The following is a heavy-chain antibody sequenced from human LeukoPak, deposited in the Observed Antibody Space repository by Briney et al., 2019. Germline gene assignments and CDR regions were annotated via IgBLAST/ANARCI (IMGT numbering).Heavy chain of an antibody. CDR3: ARALGYCSGGSCSYYYYYMDV. Sequence: PSETLSLTCTVSGGSISSSSYYWGWIRQPPGKGLEWIGSIYYSGSTNYNPSLKSRVTISVDTSKNQFSLKLSSVTAADTAVYYCARALGYCSGGSCSYYYYYMDVWGKGTTVTVSS. CDR1: GGSISSSSYY. D-gene: IGHD2-15*01. V-gene: IGHV4-39*07. J-gene: IGHJ6*03. CDR2: IYYSGST.